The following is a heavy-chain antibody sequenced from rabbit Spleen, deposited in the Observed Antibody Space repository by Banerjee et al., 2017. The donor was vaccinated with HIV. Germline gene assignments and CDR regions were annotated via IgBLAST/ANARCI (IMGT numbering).Heavy chain of an antibody. D-gene: IGHD8-1*01. CDR2: IHGDSSDTT. V-gene: IGHV1S45*01. CDR3: ARWNYVNYEYAGGSFNL. J-gene: IGHJ4*01. CDR1: GFDLSSAYW. Sequence: QEQLEESGGDLVKPEGSLTLTCKASGFDLSSAYWMSWVRQAPGKGLEWIACIHGDSSDTTYYATWAQGRFTISKTSSTTVTLQMTSLTAADTATYFCARWNYVNYEYAGGSFNLWGPGTLVTVS.